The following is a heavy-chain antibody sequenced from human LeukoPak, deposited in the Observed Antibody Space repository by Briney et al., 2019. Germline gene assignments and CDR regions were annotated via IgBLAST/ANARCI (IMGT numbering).Heavy chain of an antibody. V-gene: IGHV3-64*01. D-gene: IGHD1-1*01. J-gene: IGHJ3*02. Sequence: GGSLRLSCAASGFTFSSYAMHWVRQAPGKGLEYVSAISSNGGSTYYANSVKGRFTISRDNSKNTLYLQMGSLRAEDMAVYYCARGVEVLGTTGKTKHAFDIWVQGTMVTVSS. CDR2: ISSNGGST. CDR1: GFTFSSYA. CDR3: ARGVEVLGTTGKTKHAFDI.